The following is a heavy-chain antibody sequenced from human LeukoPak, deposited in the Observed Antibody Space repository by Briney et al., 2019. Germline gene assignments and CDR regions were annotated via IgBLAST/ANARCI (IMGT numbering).Heavy chain of an antibody. D-gene: IGHD3-10*01. Sequence: GGSLRLSCAASGFTFSSHWMHWVRQAPGKGLVWVSRIYSDGSSTNYADSVKGRFTISRDNSKNTLYLQMNSLRAEDTAVYYCARALDGSGSRSFDYWGQGTLVTVSS. CDR1: GFTFSSHW. J-gene: IGHJ4*02. CDR3: ARALDGSGSRSFDY. V-gene: IGHV3-74*01. CDR2: IYSDGSST.